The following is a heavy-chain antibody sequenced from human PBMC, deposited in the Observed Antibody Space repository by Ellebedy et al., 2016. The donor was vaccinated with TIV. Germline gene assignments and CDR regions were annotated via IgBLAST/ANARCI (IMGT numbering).Heavy chain of an antibody. CDR3: AKKRPGSYYAGPDY. Sequence: GESLKISCVASGFTFNNYGMYWVRQAPGKGLEWVAVTSSDGSNKSYADSVKGRFTISRDNSKNTLYLEMSSLRAEDTAVYYCAKKRPGSYYAGPDYWGQGTLVTVSS. CDR2: TSSDGSNK. V-gene: IGHV3-30*18. D-gene: IGHD3-10*01. J-gene: IGHJ4*02. CDR1: GFTFNNYG.